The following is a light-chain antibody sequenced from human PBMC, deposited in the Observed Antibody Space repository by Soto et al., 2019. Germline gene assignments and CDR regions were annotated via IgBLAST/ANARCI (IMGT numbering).Light chain of an antibody. CDR3: QQDNKWPIT. CDR1: QSVSSN. Sequence: EIVLNQAPSTLSASAGYRAAISCRTSQSVSSNLAWYQQKPGQAPRLLIYVASTRATGIPARFSGSGSGTDFTLTISSLQSEDFAVYYCQQDNKWPITFGQGTRLEIK. J-gene: IGKJ5*01. CDR2: VAS. V-gene: IGKV3-15*01.